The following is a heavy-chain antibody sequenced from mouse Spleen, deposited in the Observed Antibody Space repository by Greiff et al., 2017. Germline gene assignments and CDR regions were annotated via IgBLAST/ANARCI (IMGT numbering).Heavy chain of an antibody. V-gene: IGHV5-9-3*01. J-gene: IGHJ3*01. D-gene: IGHD1-2*01. Sequence: EVQGVESGGGLVKPGGSLKLSCAASGFTFSSYAMSWVRQTPEKRLEWVATISSGGSYTYYPDSVKGRFTISRDNAKNTLYLQMSSLRSEDTAMYYCAFTTATFFAYWGQGTLVTVSA. CDR1: GFTFSSYA. CDR2: ISSGGSYT. CDR3: AFTTATFFAY.